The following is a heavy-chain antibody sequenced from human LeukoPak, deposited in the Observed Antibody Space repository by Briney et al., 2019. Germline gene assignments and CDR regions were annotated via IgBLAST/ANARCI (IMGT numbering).Heavy chain of an antibody. CDR1: GFTFSSYG. D-gene: IGHD5-12*01. CDR2: ISYDGSNK. CDR3: AKESYSGYDHYFDY. J-gene: IGHJ4*02. V-gene: IGHV3-30*18. Sequence: GRSLRLSCAASGFTFSSYGMHWVRQAPGKGLEWVAVISYDGSNKYYADSVKGRSTISRDNSKNTLYLQMNSLRAEDTAVYYCAKESYSGYDHYFDYWGQGTLVTVSS.